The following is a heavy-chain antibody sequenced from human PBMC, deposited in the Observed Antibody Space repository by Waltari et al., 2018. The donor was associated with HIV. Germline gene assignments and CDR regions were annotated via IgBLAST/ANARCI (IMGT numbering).Heavy chain of an antibody. CDR3: ARDRDTMVRGVIRLGDYYYGMDV. CDR2: INHSGST. J-gene: IGHJ6*02. V-gene: IGHV4-34*01. D-gene: IGHD3-10*01. CDR1: GGSFSGYY. Sequence: WGAGLLKPSETLSLTCAVYGGSFSGYYWSWIRQPPGKGLEWIGEINHSGSTNYNPSLKSRVTISVDTSKNQFSLKLSSVTAADTAVYYCARDRDTMVRGVIRLGDYYYGMDVWGQGTTVTVSS.